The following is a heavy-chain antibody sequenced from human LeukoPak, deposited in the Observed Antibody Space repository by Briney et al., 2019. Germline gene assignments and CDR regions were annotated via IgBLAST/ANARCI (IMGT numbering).Heavy chain of an antibody. D-gene: IGHD5-18*01. CDR3: ARARRGTAMVTSDY. Sequence: ASVKVSCKASGYTFTGYYMHWVRQAPGQGLEWMGWINPNSGGTNYAQKFQGRVTMTRDTSISTAYMELSRLRSGDTAVYYCARARRGTAMVTSDYWGQGILVTVSS. J-gene: IGHJ4*02. CDR2: INPNSGGT. CDR1: GYTFTGYY. V-gene: IGHV1-2*02.